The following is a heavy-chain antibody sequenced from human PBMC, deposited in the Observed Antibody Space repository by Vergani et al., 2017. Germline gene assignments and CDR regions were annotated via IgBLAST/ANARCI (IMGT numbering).Heavy chain of an antibody. CDR3: ARDRLDIVVVVAATRGY. D-gene: IGHD2-15*01. J-gene: IGHJ4*02. CDR2: ISSSGSTI. V-gene: IGHV3-48*03. CDR1: GFTFSSYE. Sequence: EVQLVESGGGLVQPGGSLRLSCAASGFTFSSYEMNWVRQAPGKGLEWVSYISSSGSTIYYADSVKGRFTISRDNANNSLYLQMNSLRAEDTAVYYCARDRLDIVVVVAATRGYWGQGTLVTVSS.